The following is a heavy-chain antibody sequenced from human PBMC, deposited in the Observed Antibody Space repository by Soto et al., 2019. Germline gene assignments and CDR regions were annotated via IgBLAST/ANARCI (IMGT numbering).Heavy chain of an antibody. J-gene: IGHJ6*02. CDR2: IKSKTDGGTT. V-gene: IGHV3-15*07. CDR1: GFTFSNAW. D-gene: IGHD3-10*01. CDR3: TTDGEESITMVRGPPQVYYGMDV. Sequence: GGSLRLSCAASGFTFSNAWMNWVRQAPGKGLEWVGRIKSKTDGGTTDYAAPVKGRFTISRDDSKNTLYLQMNSLKTEDTAVYYCTTDGEESITMVRGPPQVYYGMDVWGQGTTVTVSS.